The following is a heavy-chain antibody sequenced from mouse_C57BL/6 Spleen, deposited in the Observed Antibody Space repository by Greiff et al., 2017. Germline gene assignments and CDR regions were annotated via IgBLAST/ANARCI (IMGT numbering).Heavy chain of an antibody. CDR2: IDPSDSYT. CDR3: ARSGTGTRYFDY. Sequence: QVQLQQPGAELVMPGASVKLSCKASGYTFTSYWMHWVKQRPGQGPEWIGEIDPSDSYTNYNQKFKGKSTLTVDKSSSTAYMQLSSLTSEDSAVYYCARSGTGTRYFDYWGQGTTRTVSS. CDR1: GYTFTSYW. V-gene: IGHV1-69*01. D-gene: IGHD4-1*01. J-gene: IGHJ2*01.